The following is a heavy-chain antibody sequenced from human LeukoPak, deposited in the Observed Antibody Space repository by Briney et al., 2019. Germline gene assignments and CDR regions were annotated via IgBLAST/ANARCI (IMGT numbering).Heavy chain of an antibody. J-gene: IGHJ3*02. V-gene: IGHV3-21*01. Sequence: GGSLRLSCAASGFTFSSYSMNWVRQAPGKGLEWVSSISSSSSYIYYADSVKGRFTISRDNAKNSLYLQMNSLRAEDTAVYYCARDGDPIRDSGGKNAFDIWGQGTMVTVSS. D-gene: IGHD2-21*01. CDR2: ISSSSSYI. CDR3: ARDGDPIRDSGGKNAFDI. CDR1: GFTFSSYS.